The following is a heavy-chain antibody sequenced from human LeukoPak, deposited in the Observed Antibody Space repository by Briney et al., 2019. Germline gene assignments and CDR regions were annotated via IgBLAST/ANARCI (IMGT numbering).Heavy chain of an antibody. J-gene: IGHJ6*03. D-gene: IGHD3-3*01. CDR1: GYTFTGYY. CDR2: INPSGGST. CDR3: ARGPDYDFWSGYDPYYYYYYMDV. V-gene: IGHV1-46*01. Sequence: ASVKVSCKASGYTFTGYYMHWVRQAPGQGLEWMGIINPSGGSTSYAQKFQGRVTMTRDTSTSTVYMELSSLRSEDTAVYYCARGPDYDFWSGYDPYYYYYYMDVWGKGTTVTVSS.